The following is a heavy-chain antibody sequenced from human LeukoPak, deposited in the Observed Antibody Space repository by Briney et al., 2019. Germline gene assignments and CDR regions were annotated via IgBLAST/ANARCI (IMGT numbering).Heavy chain of an antibody. J-gene: IGHJ4*02. CDR3: ARERGNGIYDY. V-gene: IGHV4-34*01. Sequence: PSETLSLTCAVYGGSFSGYYWSWIRQPPGKGLEWIGEINHSGSTNYNPSLKSRVTISVDTSKNQFSLKLSSVTAADTAVYYCARERGNGIYDYWGQGTLVTVSS. CDR1: GGSFSGYY. CDR2: INHSGST. D-gene: IGHD4-23*01.